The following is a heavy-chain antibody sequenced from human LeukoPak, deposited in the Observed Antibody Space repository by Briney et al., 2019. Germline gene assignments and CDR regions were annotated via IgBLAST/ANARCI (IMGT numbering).Heavy chain of an antibody. J-gene: IGHJ4*02. CDR1: GFTVSSNY. CDR2: IYSGGST. CDR3: AKDGTSYYYIYY. D-gene: IGHD2/OR15-2a*01. V-gene: IGHV3-66*01. Sequence: GGSLRLSCAASGFTVSSNYMSWVRQAPGKGLEWVSVIYSGGSTYYADSVKGRFTISRDNSKNTLCLQMNSLRGDDTAVYYCAKDGTSYYYIYYWGQGTLVTVSS.